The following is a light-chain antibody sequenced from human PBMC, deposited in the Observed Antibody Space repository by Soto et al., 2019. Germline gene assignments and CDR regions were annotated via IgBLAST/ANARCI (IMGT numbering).Light chain of an antibody. CDR2: DVT. V-gene: IGKV1-33*01. Sequence: DIQMIQSPSSLSASIGDRVTITCRTSQELSNALNWYQQKPGKAPKLLIHDVTHFETGVPSRFSGGGSAEDFTGTINSLQAEEIATYDCEQYDDLPYTFGQGTKLEIK. CDR1: QELSNA. CDR3: EQYDDLPYT. J-gene: IGKJ2*01.